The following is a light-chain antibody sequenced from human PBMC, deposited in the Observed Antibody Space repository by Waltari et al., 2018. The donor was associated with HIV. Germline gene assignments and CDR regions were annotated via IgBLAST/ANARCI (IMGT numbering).Light chain of an antibody. Sequence: DIVMTQSPDSLAVALGERATIKCKSSHSLLYGSNNKRYLAWYQQKPGQPPKLLIYWASTRESGVPDRFSGSGSETDFTLTISSLQAEDVAVYYCQQYYSTPLTFGGGTKVEIK. J-gene: IGKJ4*01. V-gene: IGKV4-1*01. CDR3: QQYYSTPLT. CDR2: WAS. CDR1: HSLLYGSNNKRY.